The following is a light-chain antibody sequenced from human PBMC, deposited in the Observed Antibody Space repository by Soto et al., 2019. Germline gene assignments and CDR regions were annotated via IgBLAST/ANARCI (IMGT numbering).Light chain of an antibody. J-gene: IGLJ3*02. CDR2: SNN. Sequence: QSVLTQTPSASGTPGQRVTISCSGRTSNLGSNTVHWYQQLPGTAPKRLIHSNNQRPSGVPDRFSGSKSGTSASLAVSGLQSEDEANYYCAAWDDSLNGPLFGGGTKLTVL. CDR1: TSNLGSNT. V-gene: IGLV1-44*01. CDR3: AAWDDSLNGPL.